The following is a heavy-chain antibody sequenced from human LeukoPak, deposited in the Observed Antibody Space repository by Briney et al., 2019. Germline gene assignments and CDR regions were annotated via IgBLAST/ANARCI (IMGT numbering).Heavy chain of an antibody. Sequence: GGSLRLSCAASGFTFTASDLIWLRQAPGKGLEGVAKISDSAAHYADSVKGRFIISRDTSKNILFLQMNSLRAEDTAVYYCAKRGGSSSSWYYAIEVWGQGTTVTVSS. CDR3: AKRGGSSSSWYYAIEV. J-gene: IGHJ6*02. D-gene: IGHD6-6*01. CDR1: GFTFTASD. CDR2: ISDSAA. V-gene: IGHV3-23*01.